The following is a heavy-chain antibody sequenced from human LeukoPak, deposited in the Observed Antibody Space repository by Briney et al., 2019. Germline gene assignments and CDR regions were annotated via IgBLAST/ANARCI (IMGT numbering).Heavy chain of an antibody. Sequence: GGSLRLSCAASGFTVSNNYMSWVRQAPGKGLEWVSVIYSGGSTYYADSVKGRFTISRDNSKNTLYLQMNSLRAEDTAVYYCARVRGCSSTSCYWWFDPWGQGTLVTVSS. CDR3: ARVRGCSSTSCYWWFDP. J-gene: IGHJ5*02. D-gene: IGHD2-2*01. V-gene: IGHV3-53*01. CDR1: GFTVSNNY. CDR2: IYSGGST.